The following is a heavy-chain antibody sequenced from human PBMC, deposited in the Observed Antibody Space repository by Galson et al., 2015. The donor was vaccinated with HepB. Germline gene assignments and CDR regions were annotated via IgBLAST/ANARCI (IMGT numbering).Heavy chain of an antibody. D-gene: IGHD2-2*01. CDR1: GFTFSKYG. CDR2: IWKDGSKT. Sequence: SLRLSCAASGFTFSKYGIHWVRQAPGRGLEWAAVIWKDGSKTYYADSVKGRLTVSRDNSKNMLYLQMNSLRAGDTALYYCVRDSVPVARINGFHIWGQETLVTVTS. V-gene: IGHV3-33*01. J-gene: IGHJ3*02. CDR3: VRDSVPVARINGFHI.